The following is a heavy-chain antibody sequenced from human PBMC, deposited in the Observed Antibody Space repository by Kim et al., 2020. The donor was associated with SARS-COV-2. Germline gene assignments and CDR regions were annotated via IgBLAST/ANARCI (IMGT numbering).Heavy chain of an antibody. D-gene: IGHD3-22*01. Sequence: GGSLRLSCAASGFTFSSYGMHWVRQAPGKGLEWVAVISYDGSNKYYADSVKGRFTISRDNSKNTLYLQRNSLRAEDTAVYYCAKAAAYYYDSSGYTHWGQGTLVTVSS. CDR3: AKAAAYYYDSSGYTH. V-gene: IGHV3-30*18. CDR2: ISYDGSNK. CDR1: GFTFSSYG. J-gene: IGHJ4*02.